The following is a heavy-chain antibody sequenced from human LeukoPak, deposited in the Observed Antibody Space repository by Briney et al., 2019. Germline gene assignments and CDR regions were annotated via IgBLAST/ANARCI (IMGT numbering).Heavy chain of an antibody. D-gene: IGHD6-13*01. CDR3: AKGGAAASYYYYGMDV. V-gene: IGHV3-30*18. J-gene: IGHJ6*02. Sequence: PGRSLRLSCAASGYTFSNYGMHRVRQAPGKGLEWVAVISYDGSNKYYADSVRGRFTISRDNSKNTLYLQMNSLRAEDTAVYYCAKGGAAASYYYYGMDVWGQGTTVTVSS. CDR2: ISYDGSNK. CDR1: GYTFSNYG.